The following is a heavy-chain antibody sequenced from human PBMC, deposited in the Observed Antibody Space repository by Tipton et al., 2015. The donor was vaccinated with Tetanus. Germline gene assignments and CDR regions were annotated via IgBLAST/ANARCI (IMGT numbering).Heavy chain of an antibody. V-gene: IGHV3-21*01. D-gene: IGHD6-25*01. CDR1: GFTLTTYS. CDR3: VSGSALDY. Sequence: SLRLSCAASGFTLTTYSINWFRQAPGKGLEWVSSITGSGHITYADSVKGRFTISRDNAKNSLFLEMNSLRADDTAVYYCVSGSALDYWGQGTLITVSS. J-gene: IGHJ4*02. CDR2: ITGSGHI.